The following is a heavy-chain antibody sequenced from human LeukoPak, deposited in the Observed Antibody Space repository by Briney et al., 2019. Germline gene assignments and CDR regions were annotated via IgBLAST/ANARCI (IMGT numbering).Heavy chain of an antibody. D-gene: IGHD5-24*01. CDR1: GYTFTGYY. V-gene: IGHV1-2*02. Sequence: ASVKVSCKASGYTFTGYYMHWVRQAPGQGLEWMGWINPSSGGTNYAQKFQGRVTMTRDTSISTAYMELSRLRSDDTAVYYCASGRDGYNYGKVTHYFDYWGQGTLVTVSS. J-gene: IGHJ4*02. CDR3: ASGRDGYNYGKVTHYFDY. CDR2: INPSSGGT.